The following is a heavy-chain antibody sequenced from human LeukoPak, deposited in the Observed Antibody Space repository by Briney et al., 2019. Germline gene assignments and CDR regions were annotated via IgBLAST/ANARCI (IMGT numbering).Heavy chain of an antibody. Sequence: GGSLRLSCAASGFTFSSSVMHWARQAPGKGLEWVAAISYDGRDKYFADSVKGRFTISRDNSKNTVDLQVNGLRAEDTAVYYCARETGNYYFDFWGQGTLVTVSS. CDR3: ARETGNYYFDF. D-gene: IGHD1-7*01. V-gene: IGHV3-30*03. CDR2: ISYDGRDK. J-gene: IGHJ4*02. CDR1: GFTFSSSV.